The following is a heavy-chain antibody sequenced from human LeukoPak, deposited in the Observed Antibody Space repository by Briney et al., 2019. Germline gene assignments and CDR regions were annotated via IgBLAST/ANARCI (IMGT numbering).Heavy chain of an antibody. Sequence: PSETLSPTCAVYGGSLSGYYWSWIRQPPGKGLEWIGEINHSGSTNYNPSLKSRVTISVDTSKNQFSLKLSSVTAADTAVYYCARRNLGRDNWFDPWGQGTLVTVSS. J-gene: IGHJ5*02. V-gene: IGHV4-34*01. D-gene: IGHD1-1*01. CDR3: ARRNLGRDNWFDP. CDR2: INHSGST. CDR1: GGSLSGYY.